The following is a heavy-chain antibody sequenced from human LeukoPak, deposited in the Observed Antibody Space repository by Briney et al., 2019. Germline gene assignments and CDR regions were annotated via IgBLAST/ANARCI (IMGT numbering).Heavy chain of an antibody. CDR3: ARFGAAAGLFDY. V-gene: IGHV3-21*01. Sequence: GGSLRLSCAASGFTFSSYNMNWVRQAPGKGLEWITSITSSSYFIYYADSLKGRFTISRDNAKNSLFLQMNSLRVEDTAVYYCARFGAAAGLFDYWGQGTLVTVSS. J-gene: IGHJ4*02. CDR2: ITSSSYFI. D-gene: IGHD6-13*01. CDR1: GFTFSSYN.